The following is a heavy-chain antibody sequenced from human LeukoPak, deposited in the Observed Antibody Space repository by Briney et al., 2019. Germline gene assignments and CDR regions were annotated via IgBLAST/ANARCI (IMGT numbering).Heavy chain of an antibody. J-gene: IGHJ5*02. CDR2: IYYSGST. CDR1: GGSISSYY. Sequence: SETLSLTCTVSGGSISSYYWSWIRQPPGKGLEWIGYIYYSGSTNYNPSLKSRVTISVGTSKDQFPLKLSSVTAADTAVYYCARSLLHNWFDPWGQGTLVTVSS. CDR3: ARSLLHNWFDP. V-gene: IGHV4-59*01. D-gene: IGHD1-26*01.